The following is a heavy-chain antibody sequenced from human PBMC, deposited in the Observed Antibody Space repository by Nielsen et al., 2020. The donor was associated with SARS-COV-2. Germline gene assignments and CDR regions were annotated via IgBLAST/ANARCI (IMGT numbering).Heavy chain of an antibody. V-gene: IGHV4-59*13. CDR3: ARGVAAAGFGY. CDR1: GGSIGSYY. D-gene: IGHD6-13*01. Sequence: GSLRLSCTVSGGSIGSYYWSWIRQPPGKGLEWIGYIYYSGSTNYNPSLKSRVTISVDTSKNQFSLKLSSVTAAGTAVYYCARGVAAAGFGYWGQGTLVTVSS. CDR2: IYYSGST. J-gene: IGHJ4*02.